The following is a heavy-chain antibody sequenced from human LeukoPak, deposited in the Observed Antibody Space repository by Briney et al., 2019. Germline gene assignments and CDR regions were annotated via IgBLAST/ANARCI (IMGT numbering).Heavy chain of an antibody. J-gene: IGHJ5*02. Sequence: SETLSLTCTVSGGSISSYYWNWIRQPPGKGLEWTGYIYDSGSTNYNPSLKSRVTISIDTSKNQFSLKLSSVTAADTAMYYCARHTAPTVTYNWFDPWGQGTLVTASS. CDR1: GGSISSYY. CDR3: ARHTAPTVTYNWFDP. CDR2: IYDSGST. V-gene: IGHV4-59*08. D-gene: IGHD4-17*01.